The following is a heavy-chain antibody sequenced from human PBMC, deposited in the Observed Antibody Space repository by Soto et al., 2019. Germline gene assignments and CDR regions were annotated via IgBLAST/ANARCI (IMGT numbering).Heavy chain of an antibody. CDR2: ISYSGSA. J-gene: IGHJ4*02. D-gene: IGHD2-15*01. CDR1: GGSISSGNYY. V-gene: IGHV4-30-4*01. Sequence: QVQLQESGPGLVKPSQTLSLTCTVSGGSISSGNYYWSWVRQPPGKVLEWIGFISYSGSANYNPTLNSRVNMSVDTSKTQFSLNLSFVPAADTAVYYCAAMGTPATGLYYFDCWGQGTLFTVSS. CDR3: AAMGTPATGLYYFDC.